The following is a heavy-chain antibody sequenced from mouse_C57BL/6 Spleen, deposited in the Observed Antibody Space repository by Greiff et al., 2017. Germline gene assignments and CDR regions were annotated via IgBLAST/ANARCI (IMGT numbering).Heavy chain of an antibody. CDR2: LSSGGDYI. D-gene: IGHD2-4*01. V-gene: IGHV5-9-1*02. J-gene: IGHJ1*03. CDR1: GFPFSSYA. CDR3: TRGDYDYWYFDV. Sequence: EVQVVESGEGLVKPGGSLKLSCAASGFPFSSYAMSWVRQTPEKRLVWVAYLSSGGDYIYYADTVKGRFTISRDNARNTLYLQMSSLKSEDTAMYYCTRGDYDYWYFDVWGTGTTVTVSS.